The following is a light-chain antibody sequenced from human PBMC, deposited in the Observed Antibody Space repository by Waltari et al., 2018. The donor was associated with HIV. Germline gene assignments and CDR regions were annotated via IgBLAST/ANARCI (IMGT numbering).Light chain of an antibody. CDR1: NRGVGSYNA. CDR3: CSYAGSNTFV. J-gene: IGLJ1*01. V-gene: IGLV2-23*03. CDR2: EGS. Sequence: QSALTQPASVPGPPGNQLTIPCPGTNRGVGSYNALSWYQQHPGKAPKLMIYEGSKRPSGVSNRFSGSKSGNTASLTISGLQAEDEADYYCCSYAGSNTFVFGTGTKVTVL.